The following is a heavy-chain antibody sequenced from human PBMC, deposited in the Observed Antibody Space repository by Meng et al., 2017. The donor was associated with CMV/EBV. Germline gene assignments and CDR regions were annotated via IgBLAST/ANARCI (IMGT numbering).Heavy chain of an antibody. CDR2: ISAYNGYT. J-gene: IGHJ4*02. CDR1: GYNYTSDG. Sequence: SGYNYTSDGISWVRQDPGQGLEWMGWISAYNGYTNYVEKLQGRVTMTTDTSTSTAYMELRSLRSDDTAVYYCARKRHYDFWSGYLVDYWGQGTLVTVSS. D-gene: IGHD3-3*01. CDR3: ARKRHYDFWSGYLVDY. V-gene: IGHV1-18*01.